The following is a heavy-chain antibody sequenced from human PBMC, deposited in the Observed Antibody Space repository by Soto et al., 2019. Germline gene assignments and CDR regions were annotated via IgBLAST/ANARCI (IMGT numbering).Heavy chain of an antibody. J-gene: IGHJ4*02. D-gene: IGHD4-17*01. CDR3: ARTTAVPNTLRSRYFFDY. CDR1: GGAVSNKTYY. CDR2: VYYSGTT. Sequence: SETLSLTCSVSGGAVSNKTYYWSWIRQPPGKRLGWIGYVYYSGTTNYNPSLKSRVTISVDLSKNQFSLRLSSVTTADTALYYCARTTAVPNTLRSRYFFDYWGQGTLVTVSS. V-gene: IGHV4-61*01.